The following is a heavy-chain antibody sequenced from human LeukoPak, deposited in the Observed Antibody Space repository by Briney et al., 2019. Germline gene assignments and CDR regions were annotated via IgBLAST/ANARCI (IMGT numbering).Heavy chain of an antibody. Sequence: GGSLRLSCAASGFTFSNQNMHWVRQAPGKGLEWVAVISNDGSNKYHADSVKGRFTISRDNSKDTLYLQMNSLRVEDTAVYYCARRPQRVAGLDYWGQGTLVTVSS. CDR3: ARRPQRVAGLDY. J-gene: IGHJ4*02. D-gene: IGHD6-19*01. CDR2: ISNDGSNK. CDR1: GFTFSNQN. V-gene: IGHV3-30*04.